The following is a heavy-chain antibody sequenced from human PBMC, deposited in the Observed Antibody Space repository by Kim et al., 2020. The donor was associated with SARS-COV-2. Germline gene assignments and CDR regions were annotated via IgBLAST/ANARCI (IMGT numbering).Heavy chain of an antibody. V-gene: IGHV3-30*18. CDR3: AKDGGSSWDEYYYYGMDV. J-gene: IGHJ6*02. D-gene: IGHD6-13*01. Sequence: GGSLRLSCAASGFTFSSYGMHWVRQAPGKGLEWVAVISYDGSNKYYADSVKGRFTISRDNSKNTLYLQMNSLRAEDTAVYYCAKDGGSSWDEYYYYGMDVWGQGTTVTVSS. CDR2: ISYDGSNK. CDR1: GFTFSSYG.